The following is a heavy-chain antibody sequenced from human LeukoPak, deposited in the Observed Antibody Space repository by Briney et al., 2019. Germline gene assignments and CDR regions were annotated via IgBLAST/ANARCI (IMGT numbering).Heavy chain of an antibody. D-gene: IGHD1-26*01. J-gene: IGHJ4*02. CDR2: INSDGSTI. Sequence: GGSLRLSCAASGFTFSSYWVHWVRQAPGKGLEWVARINSDGSTINHADSVRGRFTISIDNAENTLYLQMSSLRAEDTAIYFCARAAYYRFDYWGQGTLVTVSS. CDR3: ARAAYYRFDY. V-gene: IGHV3-74*01. CDR1: GFTFSSYW.